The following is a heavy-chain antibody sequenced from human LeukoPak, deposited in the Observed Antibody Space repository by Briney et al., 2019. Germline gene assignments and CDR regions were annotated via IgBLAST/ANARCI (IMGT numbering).Heavy chain of an antibody. J-gene: IGHJ6*02. CDR2: IYSGGST. CDR3: ARVEAYYCYYGMDV. Sequence: GGSLRLSCAASGFTVSSNYMSWVRQAPGKGLEWVSVIYSGGSTYYADSVKGRFTISRDNSKNTLYLQMNSLRAEDTAVYYCARVEAYYCYYGMDVWGQGTTVTVSS. V-gene: IGHV3-53*01. CDR1: GFTVSSNY.